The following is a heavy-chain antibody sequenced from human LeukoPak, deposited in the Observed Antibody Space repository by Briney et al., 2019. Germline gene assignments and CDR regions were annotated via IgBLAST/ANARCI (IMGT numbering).Heavy chain of an antibody. CDR3: AKDLGIAAAGRYYFDY. CDR1: VFTFSSYA. D-gene: IGHD6-13*01. Sequence: QPGGSLRLSCAASVFTFSSYAMSWVRQAPGKGLEWVSAISGSGGSTYYADSVKGRFTISRDNSKNTLYLQMNSLRAEDTAVYYCAKDLGIAAAGRYYFDYWGQGTLVTVSS. V-gene: IGHV3-23*01. CDR2: ISGSGGST. J-gene: IGHJ4*02.